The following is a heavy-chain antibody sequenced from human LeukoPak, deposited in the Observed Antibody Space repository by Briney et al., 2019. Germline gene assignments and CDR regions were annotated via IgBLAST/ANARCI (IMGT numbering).Heavy chain of an antibody. CDR1: GYTFISYG. V-gene: IGHV1-18*01. D-gene: IGHD6-19*01. CDR3: ARDHGYSSGWYPFDY. CDR2: ISAYNGNT. Sequence: GASVKVSCKASGYTFISYGISWVRQAPGQGPEWMGWISAYNGNTNYAQKLQGRVTMTTDTSTSTAYMELRSLRSGDTAVYYCARDHGYSSGWYPFDYWGQGTLVTVSS. J-gene: IGHJ4*02.